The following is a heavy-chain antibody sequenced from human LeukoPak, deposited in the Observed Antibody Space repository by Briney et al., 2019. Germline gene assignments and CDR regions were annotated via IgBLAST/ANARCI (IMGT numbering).Heavy chain of an antibody. D-gene: IGHD3-3*01. Sequence: GGSLRLSCAASGFTFINYWMGWVRQAPGKGLEWVANINQDGGGKYYVDSVKDRFTISKDNAKNSLYLQMNSLRAEDTAVYYCAKTFIVTIFGVVIFNWFDPWGQGTLVTVSS. CDR2: INQDGGGK. CDR3: AKTFIVTIFGVVIFNWFDP. J-gene: IGHJ5*02. V-gene: IGHV3-7*01. CDR1: GFTFINYW.